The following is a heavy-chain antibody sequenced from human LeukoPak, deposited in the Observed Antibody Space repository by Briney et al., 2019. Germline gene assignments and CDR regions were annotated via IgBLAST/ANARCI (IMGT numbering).Heavy chain of an antibody. J-gene: IGHJ4*02. V-gene: IGHV3-21*01. CDR2: ITSSSST. CDR1: GFTFSSYS. Sequence: GGSRRLSCVASGFTFSSYSVNWVRQAPGKGMEWVSSITSSSSTYYSDSVKGRFTISRDNAKNSLYLQMNSLRVEDTAVYYCARVGFYDFWSGINFFDDWGQGTLVTVSS. D-gene: IGHD3-3*01. CDR3: ARVGFYDFWSGINFFDD.